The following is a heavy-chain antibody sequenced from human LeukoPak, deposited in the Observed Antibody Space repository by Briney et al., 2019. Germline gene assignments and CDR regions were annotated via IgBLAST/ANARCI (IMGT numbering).Heavy chain of an antibody. D-gene: IGHD6-19*01. J-gene: IGHJ4*02. CDR1: GFTFNTYS. Sequence: GGSLRLSCAASGFTFNTYSMNWVRQAPGKGLEWVSSISSSSIYRYYADSVKGRFTISRDNAKNSLYLQMNSLRAEDTAVYYCARRKRAVAGKGPFDYWGQGTLVTVSS. CDR3: ARRKRAVAGKGPFDY. CDR2: ISSSSIYR. V-gene: IGHV3-21*01.